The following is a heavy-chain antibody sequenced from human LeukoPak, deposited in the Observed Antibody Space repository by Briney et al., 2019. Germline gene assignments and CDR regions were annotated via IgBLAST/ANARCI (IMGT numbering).Heavy chain of an antibody. D-gene: IGHD6-19*01. J-gene: IGHJ4*02. CDR3: ARHGGAGSGDNSGWYFY. V-gene: IGHV4-39*01. CDR1: GGSIRSSYYY. Sequence: SETLSLTCTVSGGSIRSSYYYWGWIRQPPGKGLEWIGSIYYDGSTYYNPSLKSRAAISLDTSKNQFSMRLQSVTAADTAVYYCARHGGAGSGDNSGWYFYWGQGTLVTVSS. CDR2: IYYDGST.